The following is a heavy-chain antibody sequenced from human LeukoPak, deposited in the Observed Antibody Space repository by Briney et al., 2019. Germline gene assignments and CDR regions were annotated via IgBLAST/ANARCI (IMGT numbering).Heavy chain of an antibody. CDR1: GFTFSSYE. D-gene: IGHD3-9*01. CDR3: ARGRSYYDILTGYYYWFDP. V-gene: IGHV3-48*03. CDR2: ISSSGSTI. J-gene: IGHJ5*02. Sequence: PGGSLRLSCAASGFTFSSYEMNWVRQAPGKGLEWVSYISSSGSTIYYADSVKGRFTISRDNAKNSLYLQMNSLRAEDTAVYYCARGRSYYDILTGYYYWFDPWGQGTLVTVSS.